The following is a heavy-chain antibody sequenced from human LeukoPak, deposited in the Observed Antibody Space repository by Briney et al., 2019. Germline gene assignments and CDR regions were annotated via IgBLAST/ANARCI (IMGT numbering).Heavy chain of an antibody. Sequence: ASVKVSCKASGYTFTSYDINWVRQAPGQGLEWMGWINPNSGGTNYAQKFQGWVTMTRDTSISTAYMELSRLRSDDTAVYYCASGEVGATLSFDYWGQGTLVTVSS. CDR2: INPNSGGT. CDR3: ASGEVGATLSFDY. D-gene: IGHD1-26*01. J-gene: IGHJ4*02. CDR1: GYTFTSYD. V-gene: IGHV1-2*04.